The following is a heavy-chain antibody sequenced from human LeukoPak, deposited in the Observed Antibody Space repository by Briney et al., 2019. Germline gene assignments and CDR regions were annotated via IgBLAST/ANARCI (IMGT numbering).Heavy chain of an antibody. Sequence: KPSETLSLTCTVYGGSISSYYWSWVRQPPGKGLEWIGYIYYSGSTNYNPSLKSRVTTSVDTSKNQFSLKLSSVTAADTAVYYCARGYWKQYYYYYGMDVWGQGTTVTVSS. J-gene: IGHJ6*02. D-gene: IGHD1-1*01. V-gene: IGHV4-59*01. CDR1: GGSISSYY. CDR2: IYYSGST. CDR3: ARGYWKQYYYYYGMDV.